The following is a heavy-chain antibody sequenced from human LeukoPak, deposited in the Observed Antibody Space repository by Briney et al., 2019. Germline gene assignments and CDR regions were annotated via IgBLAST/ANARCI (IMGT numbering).Heavy chain of an antibody. D-gene: IGHD3-10*02. CDR2: IYSGGST. CDR3: AELGITMIGGV. V-gene: IGHV3-66*01. CDR1: GFIVSSNY. J-gene: IGHJ6*04. Sequence: PGGSLRLSCAAAGFIVSSNYMTWVRQAPGKGLGWVSGIYSGGSTYYADSVRGRFTISRDNAKNSLYLQMNSLRAEDTAVYYCAELGITMIGGVWGKGTTVTISS.